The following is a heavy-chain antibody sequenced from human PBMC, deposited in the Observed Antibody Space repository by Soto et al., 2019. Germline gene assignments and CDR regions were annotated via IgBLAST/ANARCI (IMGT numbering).Heavy chain of an antibody. V-gene: IGHV1-18*01. CDR2: ISGYNGDT. Sequence: ATSKASGFTFADKCLRSVHQANEQGLEWMGWISGYNGDTKYAEKFQGRVSMTIDTSTTTAYMELRSLTSDDTAVYYFAKNGQTPYYYYGLDVWGQGTKDTVSS. CDR3: AKNGQTPYYYYGLDV. CDR1: GFTFADKC. D-gene: IGHD2-8*01. J-gene: IGHJ6*02.